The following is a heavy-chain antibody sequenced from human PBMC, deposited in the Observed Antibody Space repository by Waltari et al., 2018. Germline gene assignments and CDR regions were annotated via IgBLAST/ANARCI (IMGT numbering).Heavy chain of an antibody. CDR1: GYSISSGYY. D-gene: IGHD7-27*01. CDR3: ARGPKTGAPFYYYYGMDV. Sequence: QVQLQESGPGLVKPSETLSLTCAVSGYSISSGYYWAWIRQPPGKGLEWIGSIYHSGSTYYNPSLKSRVTISVDTSKNQFSLKLSSVTAADTAVYYCARGPKTGAPFYYYYGMDVWGQGTTVTVSS. CDR2: IYHSGST. V-gene: IGHV4-38-2*01. J-gene: IGHJ6*02.